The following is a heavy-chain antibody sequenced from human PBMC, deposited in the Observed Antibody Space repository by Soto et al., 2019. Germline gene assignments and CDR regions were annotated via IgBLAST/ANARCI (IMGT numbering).Heavy chain of an antibody. Sequence: GASVKVSCKASGYTFTSYYMHWVRQAPGQGLEWMGIINPSGGSTSYAQKFQGRVTMTRDTSTSTVYMELSSLRSEDTAVYYCARDAYYSSSWYSHYYGMDVWGQGTTVTAP. CDR3: ARDAYYSSSWYSHYYGMDV. J-gene: IGHJ6*02. V-gene: IGHV1-46*01. CDR2: INPSGGST. D-gene: IGHD6-13*01. CDR1: GYTFTSYY.